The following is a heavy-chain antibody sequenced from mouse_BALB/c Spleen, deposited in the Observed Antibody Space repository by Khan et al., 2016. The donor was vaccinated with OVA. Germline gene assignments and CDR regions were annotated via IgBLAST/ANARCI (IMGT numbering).Heavy chain of an antibody. CDR1: GLSLTNYG. V-gene: IGHV2-3*01. Sequence: QVQLKQSGPGLVAPSQSLSITCTVSGLSLTNYGISWIRQPPGKGLEWLGVIWGDGSTNYHSALISRLSINKANSKSQVFLKLNSLQTDDTATYYCAIIDYGYDWFTYWGQGTLVTVSA. CDR2: IWGDGST. J-gene: IGHJ3*01. D-gene: IGHD2-2*01. CDR3: AIIDYGYDWFTY.